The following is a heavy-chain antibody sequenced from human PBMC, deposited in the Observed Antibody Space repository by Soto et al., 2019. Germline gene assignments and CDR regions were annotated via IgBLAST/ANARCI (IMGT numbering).Heavy chain of an antibody. CDR3: AKGGDSSSWKNWLAP. D-gene: IGHD6-13*01. V-gene: IGHV3-23*01. Sequence: PGGSLRLSCAASGFTFSNYAMTWVRQAPGKGLEWVSGISGSGSSIYYADSVKGRFTISRDNSKNTLYLQMNSLRAEDTAVYYCAKGGDSSSWKNWLAPWGQGTLVTVSS. J-gene: IGHJ5*02. CDR1: GFTFSNYA. CDR2: ISGSGSSI.